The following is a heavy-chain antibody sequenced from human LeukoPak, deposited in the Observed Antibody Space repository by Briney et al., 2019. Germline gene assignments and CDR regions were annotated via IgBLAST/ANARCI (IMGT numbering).Heavy chain of an antibody. CDR3: ASIAAAGTRGPALDY. CDR1: GFTFTNYA. CDR2: ISHDGNNR. Sequence: GGSLRLSCAASGFTFTNYAMHWVRQAPGKGLEWVALISHDGNNRYYADSVKGRFTTSRDDSKNMLYLQMNSLRAEDTAVYYCASIAAAGTRGPALDYWGQGTLVTVSS. D-gene: IGHD6-13*01. V-gene: IGHV3-30*03. J-gene: IGHJ4*02.